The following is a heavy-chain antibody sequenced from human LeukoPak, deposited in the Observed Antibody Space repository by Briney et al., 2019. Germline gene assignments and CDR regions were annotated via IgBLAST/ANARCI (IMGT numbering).Heavy chain of an antibody. V-gene: IGHV3-21*01. D-gene: IGHD3-22*01. CDR1: GFTFSSYS. J-gene: IGHJ4*02. Sequence: GGSLRLSCAASGFTFSSYSMNWVRQAPGKGLEWVSSISSSSSYIYYADSVKGRFTISRDNAKNSLYLQMNSLRAEDTAVYYCARDREYYDSSGYPYWGQGTLVTVSS. CDR2: ISSSSSYI. CDR3: ARDREYYDSSGYPY.